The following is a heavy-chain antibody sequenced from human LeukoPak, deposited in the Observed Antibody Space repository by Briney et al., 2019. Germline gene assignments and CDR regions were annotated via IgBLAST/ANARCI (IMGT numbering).Heavy chain of an antibody. CDR1: GYSFTNYW. Sequence: GESLKISCKGSGYSFTNYWIAWVRQMPGKGLEWMGIIYPGDSATRYSPSFQGQVSISADKSISTAYLQWSSLKASDTAMYYCGRHYYYGSGYAFDIWGQGTMVTVSS. CDR2: IYPGDSAT. J-gene: IGHJ3*02. CDR3: GRHYYYGSGYAFDI. D-gene: IGHD3-10*01. V-gene: IGHV5-51*01.